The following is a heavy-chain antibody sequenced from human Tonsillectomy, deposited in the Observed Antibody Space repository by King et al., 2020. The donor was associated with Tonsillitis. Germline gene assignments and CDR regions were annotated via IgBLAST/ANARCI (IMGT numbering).Heavy chain of an antibody. J-gene: IGHJ4*02. CDR1: GFSLSTSGMC. D-gene: IGHD3-10*01. V-gene: IGHV2-70*01. CDR3: ARIPHYYGSGSPLYFDY. Sequence: VTLKESGPALVKPTQTLTLTCTFSGFSLSTSGMCVSWIRQPPGKALEWLALIDWDDDKYYSTSLKTRLTISKDTSKTQVVLTMTNMDPVDTATYYCARIPHYYGSGSPLYFDYWGQGTLVTVSS. CDR2: IDWDDDK.